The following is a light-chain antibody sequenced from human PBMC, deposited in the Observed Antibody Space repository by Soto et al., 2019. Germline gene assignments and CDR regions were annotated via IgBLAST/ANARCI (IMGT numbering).Light chain of an antibody. CDR2: GAS. V-gene: IGKV3-20*01. CDR1: QSVSSNY. CDR3: QQYGSSPFA. Sequence: EIVLSQSPGTLSLSPVERATLSCMASQSVSSNYLAWYQQKPGQAPRLLIYGASSRAAGIPDRFSGSGSGTDFTLTISRLEPEDFAVYYCQQYGSSPFAFGQGTKVDIK. J-gene: IGKJ1*01.